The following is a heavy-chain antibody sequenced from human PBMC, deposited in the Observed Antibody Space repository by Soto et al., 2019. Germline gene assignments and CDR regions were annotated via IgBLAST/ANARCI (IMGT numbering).Heavy chain of an antibody. CDR1: GGTFSSYR. Sequence: SVKVSCKASGGTFSSYRINWVRQAPGQGLEWVGGIVPIYRTADYAQKFRGRVTITPDESARTSYMELRSPKSQDTAVYYCVRDSGAKLSSSWGQGTLVTVSS. J-gene: IGHJ4*02. V-gene: IGHV1-69*13. D-gene: IGHD6-13*01. CDR2: IVPIYRTA. CDR3: VRDSGAKLSSS.